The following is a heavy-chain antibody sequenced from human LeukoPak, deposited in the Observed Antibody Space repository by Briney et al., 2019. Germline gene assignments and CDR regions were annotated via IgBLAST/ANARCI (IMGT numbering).Heavy chain of an antibody. V-gene: IGHV1-2*02. CDR3: ARVPPRRAAHGTVFDY. Sequence: ASVKVSCKASGYTFTGYYMHWVRQAPGQGLEWMGWINPNSGGTNYAQKFQGRVTMTRDTSISTAYMELSRLRSDDTAVYYCARVPPRRAAHGTVFDYWGQGTLVTVSS. CDR1: GYTFTGYY. CDR2: INPNSGGT. J-gene: IGHJ4*02. D-gene: IGHD6-13*01.